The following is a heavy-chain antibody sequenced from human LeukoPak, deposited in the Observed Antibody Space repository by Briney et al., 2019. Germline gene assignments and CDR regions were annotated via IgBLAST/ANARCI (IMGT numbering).Heavy chain of an antibody. D-gene: IGHD4-23*01. CDR3: ARNLYGGNPVHWFDP. J-gene: IGHJ5*02. CDR2: IYYSGST. CDR1: GGSISSYY. V-gene: IGHV4-59*08. Sequence: SETLSLTCTVSGGSISSYYWSWIRQPPGKGLEWIGYIYYSGSTNYNPSLKSRVTISVDTSKNQFSLKLSSVTAADTAMYYCARNLYGGNPVHWFDPWGQGTLVTVSS.